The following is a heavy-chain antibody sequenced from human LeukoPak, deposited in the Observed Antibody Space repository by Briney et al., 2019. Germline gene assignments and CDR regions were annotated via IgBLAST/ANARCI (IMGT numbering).Heavy chain of an antibody. D-gene: IGHD3-10*02. CDR3: AELGITMIGGV. V-gene: IGHV3-7*01. CDR1: GFTFSSYW. Sequence: GGSLRLSCAASGFTFSSYWMSWVRQAPGKGLEWVANINHDGSLKYYVDSVKGRFTISRDNAKKSLYLQMNSLRAEDTAVYYCAELGITMIGGVWGKGTTVTISS. J-gene: IGHJ6*04. CDR2: INHDGSLK.